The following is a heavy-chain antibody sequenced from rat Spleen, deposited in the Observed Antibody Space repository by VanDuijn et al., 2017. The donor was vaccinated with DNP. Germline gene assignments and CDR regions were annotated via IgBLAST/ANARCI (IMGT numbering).Heavy chain of an antibody. CDR3: TRKRLRRTYWFAY. CDR2: ITNTGDAT. CDR1: GFTFNNSW. V-gene: IGHV5-31*01. D-gene: IGHD1-11*01. Sequence: EVQLVESGGGLVQPGRFLKLSCVASGFTFNNSWMTWIRQAPGKGLEWIASITNTGDATYYPDSVKGRFTISRDNAKSTLYLQMNSLRSEDTATYYCTRKRLRRTYWFAYWGQGTLVTVSS. J-gene: IGHJ3*01.